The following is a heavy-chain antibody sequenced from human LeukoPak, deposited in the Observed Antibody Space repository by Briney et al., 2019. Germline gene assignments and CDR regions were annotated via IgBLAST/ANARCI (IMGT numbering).Heavy chain of an antibody. D-gene: IGHD1-26*01. J-gene: IGHJ5*02. V-gene: IGHV3-7*04. CDR1: GFTFDSYW. CDR3: ARDSYSGSPS. Sequence: GGSLRLSCAAPGFTFDSYWMSWVRQAPGKGLEWVANIKEDGSEKYYVDSVKGRFTISRDNAKNSVSLQMNSLRAEDTAVYYCARDSYSGSPSWGQGTLVTVSS. CDR2: IKEDGSEK.